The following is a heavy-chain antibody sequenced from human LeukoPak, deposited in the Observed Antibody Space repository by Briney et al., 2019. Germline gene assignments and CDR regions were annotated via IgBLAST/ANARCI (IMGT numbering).Heavy chain of an antibody. CDR1: GGSFSGYY. CDR3: AKSLYGSGSYYNWFDP. Sequence: SETLSLTCVVYGGSFSGYYWSWIRQSPGKGLEWIGEINHRGSTNYNPSLKRRVTISLDTSKNHFSLKLSSVTAADTAVYYCAKSLYGSGSYYNWFDPWGQGTLVTVSS. V-gene: IGHV4-34*01. J-gene: IGHJ5*02. D-gene: IGHD3-10*01. CDR2: INHRGST.